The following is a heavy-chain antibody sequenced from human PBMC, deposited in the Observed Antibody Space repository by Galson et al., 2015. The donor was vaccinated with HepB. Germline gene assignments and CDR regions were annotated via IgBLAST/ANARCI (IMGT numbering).Heavy chain of an antibody. CDR2: ISRSGDTI. Sequence: SLRLSCAASGFTFSAYSMNWVRQAPGKGLEWLSYISRSGDTIYYADSVTGRFTISRDNAKNSVYLQMNTLRAEDTAVYYCAGDRVAYCGGDCPFDYWGQGTLVTVSS. D-gene: IGHD2-21*01. CDR1: GFTFSAYS. CDR3: AGDRVAYCGGDCPFDY. V-gene: IGHV3-48*01. J-gene: IGHJ4*02.